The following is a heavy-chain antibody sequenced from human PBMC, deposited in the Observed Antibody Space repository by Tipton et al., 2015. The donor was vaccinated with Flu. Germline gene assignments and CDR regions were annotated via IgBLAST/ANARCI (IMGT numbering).Heavy chain of an antibody. D-gene: IGHD5-12*01. CDR3: ARGTGYGTYFDS. J-gene: IGHJ4*02. CDR1: GGTFSGYY. CDR2: INDSGSA. V-gene: IGHV4-34*01. Sequence: GLVKPSETLSLTCAIYGGTFSGYYWTWIRQPPGKRLEWIGEINDSGSANYNPSLKSQVTMSVDTSKNQFSLKVKSVTAADTAVYYCARGTGYGTYFDSWGRGTLVTVPS.